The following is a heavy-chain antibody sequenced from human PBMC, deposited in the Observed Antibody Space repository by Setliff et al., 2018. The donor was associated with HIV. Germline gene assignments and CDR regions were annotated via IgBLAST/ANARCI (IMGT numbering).Heavy chain of an antibody. D-gene: IGHD6-19*01. CDR1: NGSISTIRYY. J-gene: IGHJ4*02. CDR2: VYISGST. CDR3: EVAGQ. Sequence: PSETLSLTCAVSNGSISTIRYYWSWLRQPAGKGLEWIGRVYISGSTDYNPSLKSRVTISVDTSKNVFFLKMSSVTAADTAVYYCEVAGQWGQGTLVTVSS. V-gene: IGHV4-61*02.